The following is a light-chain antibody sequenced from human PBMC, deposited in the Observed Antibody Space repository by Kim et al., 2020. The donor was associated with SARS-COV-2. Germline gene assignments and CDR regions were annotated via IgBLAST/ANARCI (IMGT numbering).Light chain of an antibody. CDR3: QQHNSYPST. Sequence: DIQMTQSPSAMSASVGDRVTITCRASQGISNYLAWFQQKPGRVPKRLIYGASILQSGVPSRFSGGGSGTEFTLTISSLQPEDFATYYCQQHNSYPSTFGQGTQLEIK. CDR1: QGISNY. J-gene: IGKJ5*01. V-gene: IGKV1-17*03. CDR2: GAS.